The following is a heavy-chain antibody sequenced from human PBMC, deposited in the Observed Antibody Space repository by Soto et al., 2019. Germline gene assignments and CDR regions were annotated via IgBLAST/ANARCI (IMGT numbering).Heavy chain of an antibody. V-gene: IGHV3-53*01. CDR2: IYSGGST. J-gene: IGHJ6*02. CDR1: AFTVSSNY. Sequence: EVQLVESGGGLIQPGGSLRLSCAASAFTVSSNYMSWVRQALGKGLEWVSVIYSGGSTYYADSVKGRFTISRDNSKNTLYLQMNSLRAEDTAVYYCASGYCSSTSCLKPMDVWGQGTTVTVSS. CDR3: ASGYCSSTSCLKPMDV. D-gene: IGHD2-2*01.